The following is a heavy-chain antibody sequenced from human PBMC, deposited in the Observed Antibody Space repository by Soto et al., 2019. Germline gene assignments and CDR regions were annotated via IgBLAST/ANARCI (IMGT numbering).Heavy chain of an antibody. J-gene: IGHJ3*01. CDR1: GFTFSLYP. Sequence: WGTLRLSCAASGFTFSLYPMNWVRQAPGKGLEWLSYISPSNSTIYYASPVKGGFTLSRDNAKNSLHLQMNGLRDDATAVYYCASVGRGFCSSTRCYTDGFDLWGQGTMVTVSS. CDR2: ISPSNSTI. D-gene: IGHD2-2*01. V-gene: IGHV3-48*02. CDR3: ASVGRGFCSSTRCYTDGFDL.